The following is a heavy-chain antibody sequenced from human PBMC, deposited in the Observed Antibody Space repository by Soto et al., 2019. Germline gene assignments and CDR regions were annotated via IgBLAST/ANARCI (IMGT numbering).Heavy chain of an antibody. CDR1: GFTFSSYW. CDR3: ARFPNGGSEWN. Sequence: EVQLVESGGGLVQPGWSLRLSCAASGFTFSSYWMHWVRKAPGKGLVWLSRINPDGTTTNYADSVKGRFTISRDNAKKTGYLQMKCLRAEDPAVYYCARFPNGGSEWNWGQATLVSVSS. CDR2: INPDGTTT. V-gene: IGHV3-74*01. D-gene: IGHD4-17*01. J-gene: IGHJ1*01.